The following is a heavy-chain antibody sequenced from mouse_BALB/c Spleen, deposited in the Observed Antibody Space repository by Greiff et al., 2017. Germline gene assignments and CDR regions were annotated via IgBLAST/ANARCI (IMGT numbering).Heavy chain of an antibody. V-gene: IGHV5-6*01. CDR2: ISSGGSYT. Sequence: EVQRVESGGDLVKPGGSLKLSCAASGFTFSSYGMSWVRQTPDKRLEWVATISSGGSYTYYPDSVKGRFTISRDNAKNTLYLQMSSLKSEDTAMYYCARRDGNYGAMDYWGQGTSVTVSS. CDR3: ARRDGNYGAMDY. J-gene: IGHJ4*01. CDR1: GFTFSSYG. D-gene: IGHD2-1*01.